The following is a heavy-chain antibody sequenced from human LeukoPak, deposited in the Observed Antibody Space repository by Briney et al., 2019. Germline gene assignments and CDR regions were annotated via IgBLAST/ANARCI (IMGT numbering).Heavy chain of an antibody. CDR3: ARSLNGADYYDSSGYYYFDY. D-gene: IGHD3-22*01. Sequence: SQTLSLTCAVYGGSFSRCYWSWIRQPPGKGLEWIGEINHSGSTNYNPSLKSRVTISVDTSKNQFSLKLSSVTAADTAVYYCARSLNGADYYDSSGYYYFDYWGQGTLVTVSS. V-gene: IGHV4-34*01. CDR1: GGSFSRCY. CDR2: INHSGST. J-gene: IGHJ4*02.